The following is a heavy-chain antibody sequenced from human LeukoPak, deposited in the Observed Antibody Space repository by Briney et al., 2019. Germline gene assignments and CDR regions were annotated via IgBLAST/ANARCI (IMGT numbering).Heavy chain of an antibody. J-gene: IGHJ6*04. V-gene: IGHV1-18*04. CDR1: GYTFTSYG. Sequence: ASVKVSCKASGYTFTSYGISWVRQAPGQGLEWMGWISAYNGNTNYAQKLQGRVTMTTDTSTSTAYMELRSLRSDDTAVYYCARVLDSYGLAYGMDVWGKGTTVTVSS. CDR2: ISAYNGNT. CDR3: ARVLDSYGLAYGMDV. D-gene: IGHD5-18*01.